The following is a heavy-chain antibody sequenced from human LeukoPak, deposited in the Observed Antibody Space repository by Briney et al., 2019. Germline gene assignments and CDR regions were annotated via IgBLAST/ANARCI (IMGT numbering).Heavy chain of an antibody. CDR3: ARPSLKWGFDY. D-gene: IGHD1-26*01. V-gene: IGHV4-39*01. J-gene: IGHJ4*02. CDR1: GGSISSRSYY. Sequence: SETLSLTCTVSGGSISSRSYYWGWIRQPPGKGLEWIGSIYYSGSTYYNPSLKSRVTISVDTSKNQFSLKLSSVTAADTAVYYCARPSLKWGFDYWGQGTLVTVSS. CDR2: IYYSGST.